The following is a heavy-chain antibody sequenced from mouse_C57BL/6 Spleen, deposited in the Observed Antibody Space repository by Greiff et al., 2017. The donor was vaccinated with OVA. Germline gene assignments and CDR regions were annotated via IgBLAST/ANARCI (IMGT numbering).Heavy chain of an antibody. CDR3: ARHDAMDY. V-gene: IGHV1-5*01. CDR1: GYTFTSYW. CDR2: IYPGNSDT. J-gene: IGHJ4*01. Sequence: VQLQQSGTVLARPGASVKMSCKTSGYTFTSYWMHWVKQRPGQGLEWIGAIYPGNSDTSYNQKFKGKAKLTVDKSSSTAYMQLSSLTSEDSSVYYCARHDAMDYWGQGTSVTVSS.